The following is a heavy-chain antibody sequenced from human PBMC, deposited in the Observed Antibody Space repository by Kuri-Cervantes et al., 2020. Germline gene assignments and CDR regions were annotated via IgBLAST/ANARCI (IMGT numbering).Heavy chain of an antibody. CDR2: MNPNSGNT. Sequence: ASVKVSCKASGYTFTSYDINWVRQATGQGLEWMGWMNPNSGNTGYAQKFQGRVTMTRNTSLSTAYMELSSLRSEDTAVYYCASYSSWYIVHYYGMDVWGQGTTVTVSS. J-gene: IGHJ6*02. CDR1: GYTFTSYD. V-gene: IGHV1-8*01. D-gene: IGHD6-13*01. CDR3: ASYSSWYIVHYYGMDV.